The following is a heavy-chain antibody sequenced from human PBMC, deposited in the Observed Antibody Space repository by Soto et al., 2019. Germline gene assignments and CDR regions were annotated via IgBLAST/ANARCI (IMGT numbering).Heavy chain of an antibody. CDR2: VHYSGTT. V-gene: IGHV4-59*01. CDR1: NGSISTYY. D-gene: IGHD2-21*01. Sequence: NPSETLSLTCTVSNGSISTYYWSWVRQAPGKGLEWIGYVHYSGTTNYNPSLKSRVTISVDTSKNQFSLKLKSVTAADTAVYYCAKDYLWTGFDPWGQGILVTVSS. J-gene: IGHJ5*02. CDR3: AKDYLWTGFDP.